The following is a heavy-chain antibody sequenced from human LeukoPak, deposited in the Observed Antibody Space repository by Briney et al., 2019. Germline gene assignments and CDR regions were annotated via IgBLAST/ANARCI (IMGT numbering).Heavy chain of an antibody. V-gene: IGHV4-39*07. Sequence: PSETLPLTCTVSGGSISSSSYYWGWIRQPPGKGLEWIGSFYYSGSTYYNPSLKSRVTMSVDTSKNQFSLKLSSVTAADTAVYYCARSGYTTRRHAAFDIWGQGTMVTVSS. CDR2: FYYSGST. J-gene: IGHJ3*02. CDR3: ARSGYTTRRHAAFDI. CDR1: GGSISSSSYY. D-gene: IGHD6-13*01.